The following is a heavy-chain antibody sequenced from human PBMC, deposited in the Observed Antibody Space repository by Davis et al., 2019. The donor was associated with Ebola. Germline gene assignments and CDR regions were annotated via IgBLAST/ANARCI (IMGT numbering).Heavy chain of an antibody. Sequence: PSETLSLTCTVSGASISSHYWSWVRQPPGKGLEWIGYIYDSGTTNYNPSLKSRVTISVDTSKNQFSLKLSSVTAADTAVYYCAREWLVAGSKFWFDPWGQGTLVTVSS. V-gene: IGHV4-59*11. CDR3: AREWLVAGSKFWFDP. CDR1: GASISSHY. CDR2: IYDSGTT. J-gene: IGHJ5*02. D-gene: IGHD6-19*01.